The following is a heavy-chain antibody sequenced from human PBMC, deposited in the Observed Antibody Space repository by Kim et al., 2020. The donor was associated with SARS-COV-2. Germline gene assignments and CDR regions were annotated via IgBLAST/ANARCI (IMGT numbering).Heavy chain of an antibody. CDR2: IKQDGSEK. CDR3: ARDQVAYCSSTSCSSAYYYYYGMDV. J-gene: IGHJ6*02. D-gene: IGHD2-2*01. Sequence: GGSLRLSCAASGFTFSSYWMSWVRQAPGKGLEWVANIKQDGSEKYYVDSVKGRFTISRDNAKNSLYLQMNSLRAEDTAVYYCARDQVAYCSSTSCSSAYYYYYGMDVWGQGTTVTVSS. CDR1: GFTFSSYW. V-gene: IGHV3-7*03.